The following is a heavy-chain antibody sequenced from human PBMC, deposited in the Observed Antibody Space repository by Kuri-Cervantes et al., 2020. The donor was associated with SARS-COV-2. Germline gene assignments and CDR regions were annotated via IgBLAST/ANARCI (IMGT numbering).Heavy chain of an antibody. Sequence: ASVKVSCKASGYTFTSYGTSWGRQAPGQGLEWMGWISAYNGNTNYAQKLQGRVTMTTDTSTSTAYMELRSLRSDDTAVYYCARATRGFLEWLLPRGGWFDPWGQGTLVTVSS. CDR2: ISAYNGNT. D-gene: IGHD3-3*01. CDR1: GYTFTSYG. V-gene: IGHV1-18*01. J-gene: IGHJ5*02. CDR3: ARATRGFLEWLLPRGGWFDP.